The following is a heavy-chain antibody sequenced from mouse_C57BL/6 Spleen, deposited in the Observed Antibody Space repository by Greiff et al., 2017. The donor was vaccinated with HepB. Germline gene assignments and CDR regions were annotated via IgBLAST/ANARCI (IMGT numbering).Heavy chain of an antibody. CDR1: GYAFSSYW. Sequence: VQLQQSGAELVKPGASVKISCKASGYAFSSYWMNWVKQRPGKGLEWIGQIYPGDGDTNYNGKFKGKATLTADKSSSTAYMPLSSLTSEDSAVYFCARGDYYGSSYRYFDVWGTGTTVTVSS. V-gene: IGHV1-80*01. CDR2: IYPGDGDT. J-gene: IGHJ1*03. CDR3: ARGDYYGSSYRYFDV. D-gene: IGHD1-1*01.